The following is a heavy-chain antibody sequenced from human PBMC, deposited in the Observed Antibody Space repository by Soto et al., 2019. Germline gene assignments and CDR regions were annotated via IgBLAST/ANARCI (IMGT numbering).Heavy chain of an antibody. CDR2: VYHSGST. J-gene: IGHJ4*02. CDR1: GGSLSSNY. V-gene: IGHV4-59*01. Sequence: SETLSLTCTVPGGSLSSNYWTWIRQPPGKGLEWIGYVYHSGSTNYNPSLKSRVTISEDTSKSQFSLKVNSMTAADTAVYYCARYRREAVAGYTLDNWGQGILVTVSS. CDR3: ARYRREAVAGYTLDN. D-gene: IGHD6-13*01.